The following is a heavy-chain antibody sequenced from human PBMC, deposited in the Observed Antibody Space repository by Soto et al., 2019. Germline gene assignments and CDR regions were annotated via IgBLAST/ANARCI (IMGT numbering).Heavy chain of an antibody. J-gene: IGHJ3*02. V-gene: IGHV4-39*01. Sequence: QLQLQESGPGLVKPSETLSLTCTVSGGSISSSSYYWGWIRQPPGKGLEWLGSIYYSGSTSYNPSRKSRVTFYVDTFKSQFYLKLSYVTGADTAVYYCARHTPHMSTFGGVIVGGAFDIWGQGTMVPGSS. D-gene: IGHD3-16*02. CDR1: GGSISSSSYY. CDR2: IYYSGST. CDR3: ARHTPHMSTFGGVIVGGAFDI.